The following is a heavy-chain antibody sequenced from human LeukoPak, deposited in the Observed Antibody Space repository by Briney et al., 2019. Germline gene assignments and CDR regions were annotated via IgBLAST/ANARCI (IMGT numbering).Heavy chain of an antibody. CDR3: ARQGIRGFNVAY. V-gene: IGHV5-51*01. D-gene: IGHD3-10*01. J-gene: IGHJ4*02. Sequence: GESLKISCKGSGYSFTNYWIGWVRQMPGKGLEWMGIIYPGDSATRYSPSFQGQVTISADKSISTAYLQWGSLKTSDTAIYYCARQGIRGFNVAYWGQGTLVTVSS. CDR1: GYSFTNYW. CDR2: IYPGDSAT.